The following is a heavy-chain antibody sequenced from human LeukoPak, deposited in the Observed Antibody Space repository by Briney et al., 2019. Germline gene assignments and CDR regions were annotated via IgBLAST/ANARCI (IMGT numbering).Heavy chain of an antibody. CDR1: GYTFTSLE. CDR2: ININSGNT. D-gene: IGHD5-12*01. Sequence: GASVKVSFKSSGYTFTSLEINWVRQAPGPGLGWMGWININSGNTHYAQKFSGRVTITRNSVISTAYMDLNSLSSGDKAMYLSSSGGVPHFGSGYVYAFDIWGQGTMVTVSS. V-gene: IGHV1-8*03. CDR3: SSGGVPHFGSGYVYAFDI. J-gene: IGHJ3*02.